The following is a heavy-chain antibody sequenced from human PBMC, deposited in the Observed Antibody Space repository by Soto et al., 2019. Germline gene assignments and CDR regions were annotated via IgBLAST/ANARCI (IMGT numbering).Heavy chain of an antibody. D-gene: IGHD2-2*01. CDR1: GFSLSTTAGG. V-gene: IGHV2-5*02. Sequence: QITLKESGPTLAKPKQTLTLTCTFSGFSLSTTAGGVGLIRQPPGKALAWLALIYWDDDERYSPSLTSRLTFTKDTSKNQVVLTLTNMDPVDTDTSCRADGTCSSGFCYPYSYLDYRGHGILVTSSS. J-gene: IGHJ4*01. CDR3: ADGTCSSGFCYPYSYLDY. CDR2: IYWDDDE.